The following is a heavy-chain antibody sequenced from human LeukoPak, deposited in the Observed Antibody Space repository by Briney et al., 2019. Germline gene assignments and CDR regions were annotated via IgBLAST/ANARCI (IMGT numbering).Heavy chain of an antibody. CDR1: GYTFTGYY. CDR3: AKAYFDSSGFGAFDI. V-gene: IGHV1-2*02. J-gene: IGHJ3*02. D-gene: IGHD3-22*01. Sequence: GASVKVSCKASGYTFTGYYMHWVRQAPGQGLEWMGWINPNSGGTNYAQKFQGRVTMTRDTSISTAYMELSRLRSDDTAVYYCAKAYFDSSGFGAFDIWGQGTMVTVSS. CDR2: INPNSGGT.